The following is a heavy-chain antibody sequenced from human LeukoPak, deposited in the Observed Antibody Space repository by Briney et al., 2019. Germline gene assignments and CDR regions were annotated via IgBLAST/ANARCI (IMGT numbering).Heavy chain of an antibody. CDR1: GYTFTRYG. V-gene: IGHV1-18*01. D-gene: IGHD5-18*01. CDR2: ISGYNGYT. Sequence: GASVKVSCKASGYTFTRYGINWVRQAPGQGLEWMGWISGYNGYTKYEQKFQGRVTMTTDTSTSTAYMELRSLRSEDTAVYYCATDRSGFNYGYDYWGQGTMVTVSS. J-gene: IGHJ4*02. CDR3: ATDRSGFNYGYDY.